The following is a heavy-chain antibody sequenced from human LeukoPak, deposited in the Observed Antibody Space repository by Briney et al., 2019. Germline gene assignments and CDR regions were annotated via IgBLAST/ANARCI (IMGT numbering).Heavy chain of an antibody. V-gene: IGHV3-23*01. D-gene: IGHD2-8*02. CDR1: GFTLRTYA. CDR3: AKAPLGSCTGARCYSLDA. Sequence: PGGSLSLSCVAPGFTLRTYAMRWVRQTPWMGLEWVSAISGSDPGTYHADSVKGRFTISRDNSKNTLYLQMNNLRAEDTAIYFCAKAPLGSCTGARCYSLDAWGKGTPVSVSS. J-gene: IGHJ6*03. CDR2: ISGSDPGT.